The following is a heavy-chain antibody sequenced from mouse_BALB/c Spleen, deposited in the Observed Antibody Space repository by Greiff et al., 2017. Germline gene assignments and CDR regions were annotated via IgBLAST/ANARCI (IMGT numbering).Heavy chain of an antibody. CDR2: ISSGGSYT. V-gene: IGHV5-6*01. J-gene: IGHJ1*01. D-gene: IGHD1-1*01. CDR3: ARPSITTVVAPHWYFDV. CDR1: GFTFSSYG. Sequence: EVMLVESGGDLVKPGGSLKLSCAASGFTFSSYGMSWVRQTPDKRLEWVATISSGGSYTYYPDSVKGRFTISRDNAKNTLYLQMSSLKSEDTAMYYCARPSITTVVAPHWYFDVWGAGTTVTVSS.